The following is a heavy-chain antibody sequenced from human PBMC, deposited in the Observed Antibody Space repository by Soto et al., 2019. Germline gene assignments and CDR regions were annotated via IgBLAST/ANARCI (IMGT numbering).Heavy chain of an antibody. D-gene: IGHD3-3*01. V-gene: IGHV3-9*01. J-gene: IGHJ4*02. CDR3: AKDMRSGYDFWSGSGAFDY. Sequence: EVQLVESGGGLVQPGRSLRLSCAASGFTFDDYAMHWVRQAPGKGLEWVSGISWNSGSIGYADSVKGRFTISRDNAKNSLYLQMNSLRAEDTALYYCAKDMRSGYDFWSGSGAFDYWGQGTLVTVSS. CDR2: ISWNSGSI. CDR1: GFTFDDYA.